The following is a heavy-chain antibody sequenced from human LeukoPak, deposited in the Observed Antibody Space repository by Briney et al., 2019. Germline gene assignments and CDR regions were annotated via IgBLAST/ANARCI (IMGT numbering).Heavy chain of an antibody. D-gene: IGHD3-3*01. Sequence: ASVKVSCKASGHTFTSYAMHWVRQAPGQRLEWMGWINAGNGNTKYSQKFQGRVTITRDTSASTAYMELSSLRSEDTAVYYCARFGYYDFWSGYWGHGTLVTVSS. J-gene: IGHJ4*01. CDR1: GHTFTSYA. CDR2: INAGNGNT. V-gene: IGHV1-3*01. CDR3: ARFGYYDFWSGY.